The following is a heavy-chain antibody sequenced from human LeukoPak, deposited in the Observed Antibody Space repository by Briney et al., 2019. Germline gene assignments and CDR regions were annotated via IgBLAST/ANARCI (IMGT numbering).Heavy chain of an antibody. J-gene: IGHJ6*03. Sequence: PSETLSLTCTVSGGSISSGSYYWSWIRQPAGKGLEWIGRIYTSGSTNYNPSLKSRVTISVDTSKNQFSLKLSSVTAADTAVYYCARRAGAAAGYYYYMDVWGKGTTVTISS. CDR3: ARRAGAAAGYYYYMDV. D-gene: IGHD6-13*01. CDR2: IYTSGST. CDR1: GGSISSGSYY. V-gene: IGHV4-61*02.